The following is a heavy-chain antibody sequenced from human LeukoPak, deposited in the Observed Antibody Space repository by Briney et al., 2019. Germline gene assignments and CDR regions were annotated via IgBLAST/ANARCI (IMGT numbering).Heavy chain of an antibody. CDR2: INPNSGGT. CDR3: ARGGRLSSLYYYYGMDV. Sequence: ASVKVSCKASGYTFTGYYMHWVRQAPGQGLEWMGRINPNSGGTNYAQKFQGRVTMTRDTSISTAYMELSRLRSDDTAVYYCARGGRLSSLYYYYGMDVWGQGTTVTVSS. V-gene: IGHV1-2*06. D-gene: IGHD3-16*01. CDR1: GYTFTGYY. J-gene: IGHJ6*02.